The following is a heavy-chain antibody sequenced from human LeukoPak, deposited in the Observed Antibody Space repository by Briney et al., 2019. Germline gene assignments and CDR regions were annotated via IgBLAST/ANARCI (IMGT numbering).Heavy chain of an antibody. V-gene: IGHV4-34*01. D-gene: IGHD1-26*01. CDR3: ARAWGMYSGSYYAFGY. CDR1: GGSFSGYY. J-gene: IGHJ4*02. Sequence: SETLSLTCAVYGGSFSGYYWSWIRQPPGKGLEWIGEINHSGSTNYNPSLKSRVTISVDTSKNQFSLKLSSVTAADTAVYYCARAWGMYSGSYYAFGYWGQGTLVTVSS. CDR2: INHSGST.